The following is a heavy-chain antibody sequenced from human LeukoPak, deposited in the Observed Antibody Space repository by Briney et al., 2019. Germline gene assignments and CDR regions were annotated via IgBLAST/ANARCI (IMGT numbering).Heavy chain of an antibody. CDR2: INPSGGST. J-gene: IGHJ5*02. CDR1: GYTFTSYY. V-gene: IGHV1-46*01. D-gene: IGHD6-19*01. Sequence: ASVKVSCKASGYTFTSYYMHWVRQAPGQGLEWMGRINPSGGSTSYAQKFQGRVTMTRDTSTSTVYMELSSLRSEDTAVYYCARDLGVGASSGWFDPWGQGTLVTVSS. CDR3: ARDLGVGASSGWFDP.